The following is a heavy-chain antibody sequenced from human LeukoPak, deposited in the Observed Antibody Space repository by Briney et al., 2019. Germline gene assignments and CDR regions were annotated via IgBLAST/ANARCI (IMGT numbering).Heavy chain of an antibody. J-gene: IGHJ4*02. CDR2: TYYRSKWYS. V-gene: IGHV6-1*01. CDR1: GDSVSSNSAA. CDR3: ARGEKYFHY. Sequence: SQTLSLTCAISGDSVSSNSAAWNWIRQSPSRGLEWLGRTYYRSKWYSDYAESVRSRIIINPDTSNNQFSLQLISVTPEDTAVYYCARGEKYFHYWGQGTLVTVSS.